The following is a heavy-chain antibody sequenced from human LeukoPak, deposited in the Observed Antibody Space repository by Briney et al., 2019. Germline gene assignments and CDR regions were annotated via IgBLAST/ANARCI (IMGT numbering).Heavy chain of an antibody. V-gene: IGHV3-21*01. CDR3: ASSSGYYGSRYYFDY. Sequence: AGRSLRPSYAASGFTFSSSSMNWVRQAPGKGLEWVSSISSSSSYIYYADSVKGRFTISRDNAKNSLYLQMNSQRAEDTAVYYCASSSGYYGSRYYFDYWGQGTLVTVSS. D-gene: IGHD3-22*01. J-gene: IGHJ4*02. CDR2: ISSSSSYI. CDR1: GFTFSSSS.